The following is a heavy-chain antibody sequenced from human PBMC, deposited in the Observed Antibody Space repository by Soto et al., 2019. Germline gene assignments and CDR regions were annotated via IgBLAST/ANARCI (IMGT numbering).Heavy chain of an antibody. CDR3: ARQSGMDV. Sequence: GESLKISCKTSGYNFAGYWIGWVRQMPGKGLGWLEIIFPGDSDTKYSPSFQGQVIISADKSIRTAYLQWSSLKASDTAIYYCARQSGMDVWGQGTTVTVSS. CDR2: IFPGDSDT. CDR1: GYNFAGYW. V-gene: IGHV5-51*01. J-gene: IGHJ6*02. D-gene: IGHD5-12*01.